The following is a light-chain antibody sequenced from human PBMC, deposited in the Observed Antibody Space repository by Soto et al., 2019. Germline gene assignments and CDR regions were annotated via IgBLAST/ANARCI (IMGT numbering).Light chain of an antibody. J-gene: IGKJ4*01. Sequence: ERVMTQSPVTLSASPGERATLSCRASQSVGSDLAWYQQKPGQAPRLLIYAVSTRATDIPARFSGSGSGTEFTLTISSLQSEDFAVYYCHQYYGWPITFGGGTKVDIK. CDR3: HQYYGWPIT. V-gene: IGKV3-15*01. CDR1: QSVGSD. CDR2: AVS.